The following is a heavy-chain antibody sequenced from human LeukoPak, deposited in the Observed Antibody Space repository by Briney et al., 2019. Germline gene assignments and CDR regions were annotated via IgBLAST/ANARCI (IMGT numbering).Heavy chain of an antibody. J-gene: IGHJ5*02. CDR1: GGSISSYY. CDR3: ARAWGTAMVA. V-gene: IGHV4-59*08. Sequence: PSETLSLTCTVSGGSISSYYWSWIRQPPGKGLEWIGYIYYSGSTNYNPSLKSRVTISVDTSKNQFSLKLSSVTAADTAVYYCARAWGTAMVAWGQGTLVTVSS. D-gene: IGHD5-18*01. CDR2: IYYSGST.